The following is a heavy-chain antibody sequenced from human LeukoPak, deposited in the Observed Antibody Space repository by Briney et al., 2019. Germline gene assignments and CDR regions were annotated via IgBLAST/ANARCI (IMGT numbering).Heavy chain of an antibody. D-gene: IGHD3-22*01. CDR1: GGSISSGSYY. CDR3: ARGQTYYYDSSGYYYYYYYGIDV. V-gene: IGHV4-61*02. J-gene: IGHJ6*02. Sequence: PSQTLSLTCTVSGGSISSGSYYWGWVRQPAGRGLEWIGRIYTSGSTNYNPSLKSRVTISVNTSKNQFSPKLSSVTAADTAVYYCARGQTYYYDSSGYYYYYYYGIDVWGQGTTVTVSS. CDR2: IYTSGST.